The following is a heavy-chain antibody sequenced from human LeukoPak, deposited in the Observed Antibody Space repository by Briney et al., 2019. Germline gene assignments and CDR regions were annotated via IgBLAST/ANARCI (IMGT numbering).Heavy chain of an antibody. Sequence: SETLSRTCTVSGGSISSYYWSWIRQPPGKGLEWIGYIYYSGSTNYNPSLKSRVTISVDTSKNQFSLKLSSVTAADTAVYYCARGADCGGDCLLKEVWFDPWGQGTMVTVSS. CDR1: GGSISSYY. J-gene: IGHJ5*02. CDR2: IYYSGST. V-gene: IGHV4-59*01. CDR3: ARGADCGGDCLLKEVWFDP. D-gene: IGHD2-21*02.